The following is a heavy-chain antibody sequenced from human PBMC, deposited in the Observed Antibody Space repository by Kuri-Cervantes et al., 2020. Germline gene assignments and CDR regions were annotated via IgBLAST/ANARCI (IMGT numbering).Heavy chain of an antibody. Sequence: SETLSLTCTVSGASINSYYWSWIRQPAGKGLEWIGRIHTSESTIYNPSLRSRVTISVDKSKNQFSLKLISVTAADTAVYFCARDAAFDGSVRFDPWGQGTLVTVSS. J-gene: IGHJ5*02. CDR1: GASINSYY. V-gene: IGHV4-4*07. D-gene: IGHD3-22*01. CDR2: IHTSEST. CDR3: ARDAAFDGSVRFDP.